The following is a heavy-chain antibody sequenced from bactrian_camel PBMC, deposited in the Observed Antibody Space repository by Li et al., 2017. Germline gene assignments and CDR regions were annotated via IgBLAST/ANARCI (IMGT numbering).Heavy chain of an antibody. V-gene: IGHV3S53*01. Sequence: QLVESGGGSVQVGGSLRLSCTAPVYELSYDYTTTDMAWFRQVPGREREGVAGVDSRGRMLFANYVEGRFSISKDNAKKILYLQMDSLKPEDTAKYSCAAIRMSGGNWNNPRVYAYWGQGTQVTVS. J-gene: IGHJ4*01. CDR1: VYELSYDYTTTD. CDR2: VDSRGRM. D-gene: IGHD2*01. CDR3: AAIRMSGGNWNNPRVYAY.